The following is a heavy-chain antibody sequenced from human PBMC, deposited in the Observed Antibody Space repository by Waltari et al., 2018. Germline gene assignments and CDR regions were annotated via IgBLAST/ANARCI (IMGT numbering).Heavy chain of an antibody. CDR3: ARDLKEGGSYKGGLDY. CDR1: GGSISSSSYY. V-gene: IGHV4-39*07. D-gene: IGHD1-26*01. Sequence: QLQLQESGPGLVKPSETLSLTCTVSGGSISSSSYYWGWIRQPPGKGLEWIGSIYYSGSTSYNPSLKSRVTISVDTSKNQFSLKLSSVTAADTAVYYCARDLKEGGSYKGGLDYWGQGTLVTVSS. J-gene: IGHJ4*02. CDR2: IYYSGST.